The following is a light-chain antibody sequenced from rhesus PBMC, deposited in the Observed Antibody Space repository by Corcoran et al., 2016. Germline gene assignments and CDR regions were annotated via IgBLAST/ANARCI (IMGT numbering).Light chain of an antibody. CDR3: LQHNSYPFT. V-gene: IGKV1-28*03. CDR1: QAISSY. J-gene: IGKJ3*01. CDR2: DAS. Sequence: DIQMTQSPSSLSASVGDTVTITCRASQAISSYLNWFQQKPGKAPKLLIYDASSLESGVPSRFSGSGSVTDFTLTISSLQPEDFAAYYCLQHNSYPFTFGPGTKLDIK.